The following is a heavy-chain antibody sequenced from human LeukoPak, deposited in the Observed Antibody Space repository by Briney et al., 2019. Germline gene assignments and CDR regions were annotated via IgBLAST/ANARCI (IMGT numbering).Heavy chain of an antibody. D-gene: IGHD2-2*01. CDR3: AGANPAARARHYYYGMDV. CDR2: ISGSGGST. CDR1: GFTFSSYA. J-gene: IGHJ6*02. Sequence: PGGSLRLSCAASGFTFSSYAMSWVRQAPGKGLEWVSAISGSGGSTYYADSVKGRFTISRDNSKNTLYLQMNSLRAEDTAVYYCAGANPAARARHYYYGMDVWGQGTTVTVSS. V-gene: IGHV3-23*01.